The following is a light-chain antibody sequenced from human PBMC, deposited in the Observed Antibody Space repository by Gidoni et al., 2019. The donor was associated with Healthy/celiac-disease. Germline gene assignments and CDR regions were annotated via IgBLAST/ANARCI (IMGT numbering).Light chain of an antibody. CDR1: QSVSSY. Sequence: EIVLTQSPATLSLSPGERATLSCRASQSVSSYVAWYQQKPGQAPRLLIYDASNRATGIPARFSGSGSGTDFTLTISSLEPEDFAVYYCQQRSNWPLGFGQGTRLEIK. V-gene: IGKV3-11*01. CDR2: DAS. J-gene: IGKJ5*01. CDR3: QQRSNWPLG.